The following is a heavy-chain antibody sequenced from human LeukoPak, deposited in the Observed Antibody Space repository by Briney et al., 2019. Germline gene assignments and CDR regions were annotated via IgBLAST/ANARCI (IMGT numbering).Heavy chain of an antibody. Sequence: PSETLSLTCTVSGGSISSGSYYWSWIRQPAGKGLEWIGRIYTSGSTNYNPSLKSRVTISVDTSKNQFSLKLSSVTAADTAVYYCARAGVPAAKVDPWGPGTLVTVSS. V-gene: IGHV4-61*02. J-gene: IGHJ5*02. CDR3: ARAGVPAAKVDP. CDR2: IYTSGST. CDR1: GGSISSGSYY. D-gene: IGHD2-2*01.